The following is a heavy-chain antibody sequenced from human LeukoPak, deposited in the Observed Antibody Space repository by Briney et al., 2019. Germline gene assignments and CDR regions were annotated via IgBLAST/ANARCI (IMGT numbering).Heavy chain of an antibody. J-gene: IGHJ4*02. CDR2: ISSSSSYI. Sequence: TGGSLRLSCAASGFTFSSYSMNWVRQAPGKGREWVSSISSSSSYIYYADSVKGRFTISRDNAKNSLYLQMNSLRAEDTAVYYCASRTYYYDSSGPKEFDYWGQGTLVTVSS. D-gene: IGHD3-22*01. CDR3: ASRTYYYDSSGPKEFDY. V-gene: IGHV3-21*01. CDR1: GFTFSSYS.